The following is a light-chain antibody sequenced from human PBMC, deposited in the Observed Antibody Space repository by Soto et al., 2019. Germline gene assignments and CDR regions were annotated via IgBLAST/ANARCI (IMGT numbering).Light chain of an antibody. J-gene: IGLJ2*01. V-gene: IGLV2-14*01. CDR3: NSYTSSSTLVL. CDR1: SSDVGGYNY. Sequence: QSVLTQPASVSGSPGQSITISCTGTSSDVGGYNYVSWYQQHPGKAPKLMIYKVSSRPSGVSTRFSGSKSGNTASLTISGLQAEDEADYYCNSYTSSSTLVLFGGGTKLTVL. CDR2: KVS.